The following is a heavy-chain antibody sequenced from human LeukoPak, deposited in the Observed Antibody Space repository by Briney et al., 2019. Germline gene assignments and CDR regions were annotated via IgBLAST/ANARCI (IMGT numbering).Heavy chain of an antibody. CDR1: GYTFTSYA. V-gene: IGHV1-3*01. CDR3: ARDQAVPRAFDI. J-gene: IGHJ3*02. Sequence: ASVKVSCKASGYTFTSYAMHWVRHAPGQRLEWMGWINAGNGNTKYSQKFQGRVTITRDTSASTAYMELSSLRSEDTAVYYCARDQAVPRAFDIWGEGTMVTVYS. D-gene: IGHD6-19*01. CDR2: INAGNGNT.